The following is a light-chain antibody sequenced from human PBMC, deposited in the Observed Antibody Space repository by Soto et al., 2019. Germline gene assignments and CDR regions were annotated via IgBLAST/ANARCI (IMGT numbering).Light chain of an antibody. V-gene: IGLV4-69*01. Sequence: QPVLTQSPSASASLGASVKLTCTLSSGHSTYAIAWHQQQPEKGPRYLMKLNSDGSHSKGDGIPDRFSGSSSGAVRYLTISSLQSEDEADYYCQTWGTGIPVFGGGTQLTVL. CDR3: QTWGTGIPV. J-gene: IGLJ3*02. CDR2: LNSDGSH. CDR1: SGHSTYA.